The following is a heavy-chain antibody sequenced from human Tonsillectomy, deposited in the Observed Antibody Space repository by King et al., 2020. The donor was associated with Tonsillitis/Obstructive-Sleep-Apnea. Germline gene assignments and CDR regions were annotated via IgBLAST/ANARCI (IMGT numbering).Heavy chain of an antibody. V-gene: IGHV5-51*03. D-gene: IGHD4-23*01. CDR3: ARSMTTVVNDAFEI. CDR2: IEPVDSDT. J-gene: IGHJ3*02. CDR1: GNKFSNYW. Sequence: PGGAVEGSCGGAGNKFSNYWSGWGRQMPGKGLEWMGIIEPVDSDTRYRPSLDGQVTISVDKSISAAYLPWSSLKASDTAMYYCARSMTTVVNDAFEIWGQGTMVTVSS.